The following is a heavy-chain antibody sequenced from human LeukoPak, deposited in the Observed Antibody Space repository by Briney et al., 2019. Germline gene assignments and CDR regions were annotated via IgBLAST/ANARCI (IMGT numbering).Heavy chain of an antibody. CDR2: INPSGGST. CDR3: ARDQSYGDYPLYYFDY. J-gene: IGHJ4*02. D-gene: IGHD4-17*01. CDR1: GYTFTSYF. Sequence: ASVKVSCKASGYTFTSYFMHWVRQAPGQGLEWMGIINPSGGSTSYAQKFQGRVTMTRDTSTSTVYMELSSLRSEDTAVYYCARDQSYGDYPLYYFDYWGQGTLVTVSS. V-gene: IGHV1-46*01.